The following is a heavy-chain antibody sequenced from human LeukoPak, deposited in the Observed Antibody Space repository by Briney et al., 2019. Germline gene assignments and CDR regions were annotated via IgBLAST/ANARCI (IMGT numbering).Heavy chain of an antibody. J-gene: IGHJ4*02. Sequence: SVTLSLTCTVSGGSISSSSYDWGWIRQPPGKGLEWSGSIYYSGSTYYNPSLKSRVTISVDTSKNQFSLKLSSVTAADTAVYYCARYVSRSDYYDSSGYKPRRDYWGQGTLVTVSS. CDR3: ARYVSRSDYYDSSGYKPRRDY. CDR2: IYYSGST. D-gene: IGHD3-22*01. CDR1: GGSISSSSYD. V-gene: IGHV4-39*01.